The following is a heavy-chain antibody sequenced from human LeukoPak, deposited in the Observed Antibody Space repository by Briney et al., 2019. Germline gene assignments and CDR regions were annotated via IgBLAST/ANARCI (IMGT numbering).Heavy chain of an antibody. CDR2: IYYSGST. Sequence: PSETLSLTCTVSGGSISSSSYYWGWIRQPPGKGLEWIGSIYYSGSTYYNPSLKSRVTISGDASKNQFSLKLTSVTAADTAVYYCARGVGSTYEEIYYFDYWGQGTLVTVSS. J-gene: IGHJ4*02. CDR1: GGSISSSSYY. D-gene: IGHD1-26*01. CDR3: ARGVGSTYEEIYYFDY. V-gene: IGHV4-39*07.